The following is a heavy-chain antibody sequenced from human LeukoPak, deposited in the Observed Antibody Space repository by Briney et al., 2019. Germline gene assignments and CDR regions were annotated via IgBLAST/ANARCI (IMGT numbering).Heavy chain of an antibody. CDR2: ISSSSSYI. V-gene: IGHV3-21*01. Sequence: PGGSLRLSCAASGFTFSSYGMHWVRQAPGKGLEWVSSISSSSSYIYYADSVKGRFTISRDNAKNSLYLQMNSLRAEDTAVYYCTRDRITGTLSLMDVWGQGTTVTVSS. CDR3: TRDRITGTLSLMDV. J-gene: IGHJ6*02. CDR1: GFTFSSYG. D-gene: IGHD1-20*01.